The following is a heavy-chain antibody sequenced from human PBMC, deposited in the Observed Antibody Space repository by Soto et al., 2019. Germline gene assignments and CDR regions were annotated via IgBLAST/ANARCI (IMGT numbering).Heavy chain of an antibody. Sequence: ASVKVSCKASGYTFTSYGISWVRQAPGQGLEWMGWISAYNGNTNYAQKLQGRVTMTTDTSTSTAYMELRSLRSDDTAVYYCARDLFAWGYGSGPLHWFDPWGQVTLVTVSS. D-gene: IGHD3-10*01. CDR2: ISAYNGNT. J-gene: IGHJ5*02. CDR1: GYTFTSYG. V-gene: IGHV1-18*01. CDR3: ARDLFAWGYGSGPLHWFDP.